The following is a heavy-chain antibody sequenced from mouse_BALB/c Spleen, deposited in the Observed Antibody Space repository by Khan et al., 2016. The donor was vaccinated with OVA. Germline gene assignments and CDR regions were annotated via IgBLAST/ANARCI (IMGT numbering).Heavy chain of an antibody. CDR2: ISSGSSTI. CDR3: ARSGGNFHWYLEV. Sequence: EVELVESGGGLVQPGGSRKLSCAASGFTFSSFGIHWVRQAPKKGLEWVAYISSGSSTIYYVDTVKGRFTISRDIPKNTLFLQMTSLRAEETAMYYCARSGGNFHWYLEVWGAGTSVTVSS. J-gene: IGHJ1*01. D-gene: IGHD2-1*01. CDR1: GFTFSSFG. V-gene: IGHV5-17*02.